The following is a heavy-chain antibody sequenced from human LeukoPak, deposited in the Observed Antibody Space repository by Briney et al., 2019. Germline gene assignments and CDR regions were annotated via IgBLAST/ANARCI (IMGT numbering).Heavy chain of an antibody. CDR2: ISSSGNYI. V-gene: IGHV3-21*01. D-gene: IGHD3-10*01. CDR1: GFTFSRYS. CDR3: ARAVSGSGSN. Sequence: GGSLRLSCTASGFTFSRYSMHWVRQAPGKWLEWVSSISSSGNYIDYADSVEGRFTVSRDNAKNSLYLQMHSLRAEDTAVYYCARAVSGSGSNWGQGTLVTVSS. J-gene: IGHJ4*02.